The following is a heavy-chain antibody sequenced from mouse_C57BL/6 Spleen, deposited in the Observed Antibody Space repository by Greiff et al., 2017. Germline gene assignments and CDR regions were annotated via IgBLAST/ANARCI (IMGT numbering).Heavy chain of an antibody. CDR1: GFTFSNYW. Sequence: EVKVEESGGGLVQPGGSMKLSCVASGFTFSNYWMNWVRQSPEKGLEWVAQIRLKSDNYATHYAESVKGRFTISRDDSKSSVYLQMNNLRAEDTGMYYCTGGSYASDYWGQGTTLTVSS. D-gene: IGHD1-1*01. CDR3: TGGSYASDY. V-gene: IGHV6-3*01. CDR2: IRLKSDNYAT. J-gene: IGHJ2*01.